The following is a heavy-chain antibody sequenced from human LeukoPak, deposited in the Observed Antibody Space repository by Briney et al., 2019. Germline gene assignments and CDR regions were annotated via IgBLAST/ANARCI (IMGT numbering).Heavy chain of an antibody. CDR2: ISDSGDKT. CDR1: GFTFSSYA. J-gene: IGHJ4*02. Sequence: TGGSLRLSCAASGFTFSSYAMHWVRQAPGKGLECVSAISDSGDKTDYADSVRGRFTIYRDNSKDTLYLQMNSLGAADTAVYYCAKDGGGYCNNSSCWGQGTLVTVSS. V-gene: IGHV3-23*01. CDR3: AKDGGGYCNNSSC. D-gene: IGHD2-2*01.